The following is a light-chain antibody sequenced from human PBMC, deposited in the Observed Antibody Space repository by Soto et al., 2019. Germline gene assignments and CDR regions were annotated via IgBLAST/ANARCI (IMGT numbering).Light chain of an antibody. CDR3: KSYAVGSTYV. Sequence: QSVLTQPASVSGSPGQSITISCTGTGSDIGYFNYVSWYQQQPGKAPKLMIYEVDNRPSGVSIRFSGSKSGSTASLTISGLQAEGEADYYCKSYAVGSTYVFGTGTKVTVL. CDR2: EVD. V-gene: IGLV2-14*01. J-gene: IGLJ1*01. CDR1: GSDIGYFNY.